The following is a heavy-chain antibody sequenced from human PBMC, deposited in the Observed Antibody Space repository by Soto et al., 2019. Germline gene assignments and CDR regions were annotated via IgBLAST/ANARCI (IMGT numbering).Heavy chain of an antibody. CDR3: ARAPMYSGAYHDY. D-gene: IGHD1-26*01. Sequence: ASVRVSCKASGYTFRNFGFNWVRQAPGQGLEWMGWITPYNGNANYAQKHQVRLTITTDTSTNTAYLERRSLRSDDTAVYFCARAPMYSGAYHDYRGQRTLVTVSS. CDR1: GYTFRNFG. V-gene: IGHV1-18*04. J-gene: IGHJ4*02. CDR2: ITPYNGNA.